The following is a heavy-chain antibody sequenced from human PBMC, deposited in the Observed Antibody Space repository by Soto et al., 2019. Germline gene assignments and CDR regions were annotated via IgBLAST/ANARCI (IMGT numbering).Heavy chain of an antibody. CDR1: GGSISSSSYY. Sequence: SETLSLTCTVSGGSISSSSYYWGWIRQPPGKGLEWIGSIYYSGSTYYNPSLKSRVTISVDTSKNQFSLKLSSVTAADTAVYYCVLVDTAMVNDFDYWGQGTLVTVSS. V-gene: IGHV4-39*01. CDR3: VLVDTAMVNDFDY. D-gene: IGHD5-18*01. CDR2: IYYSGST. J-gene: IGHJ4*02.